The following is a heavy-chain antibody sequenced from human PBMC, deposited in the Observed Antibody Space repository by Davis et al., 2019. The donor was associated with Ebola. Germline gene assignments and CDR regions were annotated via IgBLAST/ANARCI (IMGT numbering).Heavy chain of an antibody. CDR1: GGTFSSYA. CDR2: IIPVFATT. J-gene: IGHJ4*02. D-gene: IGHD4-17*01. Sequence: SVKVSCKASGGTFSSYAISWVRQAPGQRLEWMGGIIPVFATTNYAQKFQGRVTITADESTSTAYMELSSLRSEDTAVYYCARDRASRYGEFDYWGQGTLVTVSS. V-gene: IGHV1-69*13. CDR3: ARDRASRYGEFDY.